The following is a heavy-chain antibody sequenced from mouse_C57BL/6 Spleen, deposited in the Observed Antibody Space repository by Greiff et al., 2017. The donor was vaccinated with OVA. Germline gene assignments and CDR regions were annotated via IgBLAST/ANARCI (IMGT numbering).Heavy chain of an antibody. CDR3: AAGLLPFDY. J-gene: IGHJ2*01. V-gene: IGHV3-6*01. D-gene: IGHD2-3*01. Sequence: DVKLQESGPGLVKPSQSLSLTCSVTGYSITSGYYWNWIRQFPGNKLEWMGYISYDGSNNYNPSLKNRISITRDTSKNQFFLKLNSVTTEDTATYYCAAGLLPFDYWGQGTTLTVSS. CDR1: GYSITSGYY. CDR2: ISYDGSN.